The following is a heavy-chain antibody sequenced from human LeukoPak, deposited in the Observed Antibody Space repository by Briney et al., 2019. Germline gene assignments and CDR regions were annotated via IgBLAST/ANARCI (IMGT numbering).Heavy chain of an antibody. D-gene: IGHD3-9*01. Sequence: PGGSLRLSCAASGFTVSSNYMSWVRQAPGKGLEWVSVIYSGGSTYYADSVKGRFTISRDNSKSTLYLQMNSLRAEDTAVYYCASVDRAYFDYWGQGTLVTVSS. J-gene: IGHJ4*02. CDR2: IYSGGST. CDR3: ASVDRAYFDY. V-gene: IGHV3-53*01. CDR1: GFTVSSNY.